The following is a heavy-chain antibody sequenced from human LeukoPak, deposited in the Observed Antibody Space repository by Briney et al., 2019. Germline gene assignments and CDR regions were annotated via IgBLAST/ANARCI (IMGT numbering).Heavy chain of an antibody. CDR1: GGTFSSYA. Sequence: SVKVSCKASGGTFSSYAISWVRQAPGQGLEWMGGIIPIFGTANYAQKFQGRVTITADESTSTAYMEPSSLRSEDTAVYYCARALTRYCSSTSCYLGYFDYWGQGTLVTVSS. V-gene: IGHV1-69*01. J-gene: IGHJ4*02. D-gene: IGHD2-2*01. CDR2: IIPIFGTA. CDR3: ARALTRYCSSTSCYLGYFDY.